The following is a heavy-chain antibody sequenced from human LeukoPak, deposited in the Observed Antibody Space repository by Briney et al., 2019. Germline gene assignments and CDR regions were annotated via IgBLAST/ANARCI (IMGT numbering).Heavy chain of an antibody. CDR1: GGSVSSTSHH. D-gene: IGHD2/OR15-2a*01. CDR3: AGPAFRYFQH. Sequence: PSETLSLTCTVSGGSVSSTSHHWAWIRQPPGKGLEWIASIYYTGNTYYNPSLKSRVTISVDTSKNQFSLKLSSVTAADTAVYYCAGPAFRYFQHWGQGTLVTVSS. CDR2: IYYTGNT. V-gene: IGHV4-39*01. J-gene: IGHJ1*01.